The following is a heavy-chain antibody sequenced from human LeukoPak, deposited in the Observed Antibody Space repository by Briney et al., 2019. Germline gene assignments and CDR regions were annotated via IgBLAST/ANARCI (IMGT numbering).Heavy chain of an antibody. D-gene: IGHD6-6*01. V-gene: IGHV3-23*01. Sequence: GGSLRLSCAASGFTFSNHAMSWVRQAPGMGLEWVSSISGSGGSTFQADSVKGRFTISRDNSKNTLYLQMNSLRVDDTAVYYCAKLIGEKSSSPLDYWGQGTLVTVSS. CDR3: AKLIGEKSSSPLDY. J-gene: IGHJ4*02. CDR2: ISGSGGST. CDR1: GFTFSNHA.